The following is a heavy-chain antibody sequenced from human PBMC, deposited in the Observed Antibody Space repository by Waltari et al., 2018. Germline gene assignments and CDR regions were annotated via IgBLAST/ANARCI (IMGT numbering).Heavy chain of an antibody. J-gene: IGHJ3*02. CDR2: ISYDGRNK. CDR3: AREGGRYYDVFDI. Sequence: QVQLVESGGGVVQPGRSLRLSCAASGFTFNSYAMNWVRQAPGKGWELGAVISYDGRNKYYAAAGQGRFTISRDNSKNSLYLQMNSLRAEDTAVYYCAREGGRYYDVFDIWGQGTMVTVSS. V-gene: IGHV3-30*04. CDR1: GFTFNSYA. D-gene: IGHD3-10*01.